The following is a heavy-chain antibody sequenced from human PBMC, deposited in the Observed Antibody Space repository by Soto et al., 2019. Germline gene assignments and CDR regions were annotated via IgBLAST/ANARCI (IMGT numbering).Heavy chain of an antibody. CDR1: GGTFSSYA. CDR2: IIPIFGTA. V-gene: IGHV1-69*13. J-gene: IGHJ5*02. D-gene: IGHD4-17*01. Sequence: SVKVSCKASGGTFSSYAISWVRQAPGQGLEWMGGIIPIFGTANYAQKFQGRVTITADESTSTAYMELSSLRSEDTAVYYCARDRRHDYGDYVPLGWFDPWGQGTLVTVSS. CDR3: ARDRRHDYGDYVPLGWFDP.